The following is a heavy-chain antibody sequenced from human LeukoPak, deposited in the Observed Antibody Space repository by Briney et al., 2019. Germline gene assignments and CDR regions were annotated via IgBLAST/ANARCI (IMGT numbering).Heavy chain of an antibody. J-gene: IGHJ4*02. D-gene: IGHD5-24*01. V-gene: IGHV5-51*01. CDR3: ARRKGDGYNSPFDY. Sequence: PGESLKISCKVSGYSFINYWIGWVRPMPGQGLEWMGIIYPADSDTRYNPSFQGQVTISADKSINTAYLQWTSLKASDTAMYYCARRKGDGYNSPFDYWGQGTLVTVSS. CDR2: IYPADSDT. CDR1: GYSFINYW.